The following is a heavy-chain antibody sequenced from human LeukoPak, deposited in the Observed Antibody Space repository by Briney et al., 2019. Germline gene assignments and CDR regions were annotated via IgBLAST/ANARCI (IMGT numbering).Heavy chain of an antibody. CDR2: IYYSGST. Sequence: SETLSLTCTVSGGSIRSYYWSWIRQPPGKGLEWIGYIYYSGSTNYNPSLKSRVTISVDTSKNQFSLKLSSMTAADTAVYYCARWGRVYCSSTGCYWDPPFDYWGQGTTVTVSS. CDR3: ARWGRVYCSSTGCYWDPPFDY. J-gene: IGHJ4*03. D-gene: IGHD2-2*01. V-gene: IGHV4-59*01. CDR1: GGSIRSYY.